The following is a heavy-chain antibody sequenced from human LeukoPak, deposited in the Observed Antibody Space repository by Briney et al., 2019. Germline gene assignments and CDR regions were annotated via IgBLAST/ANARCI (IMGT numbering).Heavy chain of an antibody. J-gene: IGHJ4*02. V-gene: IGHV1-2*02. Sequence: ASVKVSCKASGYTFTGYYMHWVRQAPGQGLEWMGWINPNSGGTNYPQKFQGRVTMTRDTSISTAYMELSRLRSDDTAVYYCARDLNILGSYYLDYWGQGTLVTVSS. CDR3: ARDLNILGSYYLDY. D-gene: IGHD1-26*01. CDR2: INPNSGGT. CDR1: GYTFTGYY.